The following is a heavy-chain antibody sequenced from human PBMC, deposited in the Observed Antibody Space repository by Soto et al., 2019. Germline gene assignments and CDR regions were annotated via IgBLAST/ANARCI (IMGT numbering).Heavy chain of an antibody. CDR1: GYTFTGYY. D-gene: IGHD6-19*01. J-gene: IGHJ4*01. CDR2: INPNSGGT. Sequence: AAVKVSCKASGYTFTGYYMHWVRQAPGQGLEWMGWINPNSGGTNYAQKFQGRVTMTRDTSISTAYMELSRLRSDDTAVYDCARVPIYSSGRYYYFDYWGHGTLVTVSS. CDR3: ARVPIYSSGRYYYFDY. V-gene: IGHV1-2*02.